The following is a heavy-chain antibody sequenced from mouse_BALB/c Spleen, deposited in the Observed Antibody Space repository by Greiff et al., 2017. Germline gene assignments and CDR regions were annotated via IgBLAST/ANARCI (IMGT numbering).Heavy chain of an antibody. CDR2: ISDGGSYT. J-gene: IGHJ3*01. CDR3: AREDGYYSAY. Sequence: VQLKESGGGLVKPGGSLKLSCAASGFTFSDYYMYWVRQTPEKRLEWVATISDGGSYTYYPDSVKGRFTISRDNAKNNLYLQMSSLKSEDTAMYYCAREDGYYSAYWGQGTLVTVSA. V-gene: IGHV5-4*02. D-gene: IGHD2-3*01. CDR1: GFTFSDYY.